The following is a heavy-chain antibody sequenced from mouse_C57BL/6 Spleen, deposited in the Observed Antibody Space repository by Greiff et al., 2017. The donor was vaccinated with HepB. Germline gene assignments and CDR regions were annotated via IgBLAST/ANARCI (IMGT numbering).Heavy chain of an antibody. CDR1: GFNIKDYY. CDR3: TPYYYGSSYWFAY. CDR2: IDPEDGDT. Sequence: EVQLQQSGAELVRPGASVKLSCTASGFNIKDYYMHWVKQRPEQGLEWIGRIDPEDGDTEYAPKFQGKATMTADTSSNTAYLQLSSLTSEDTAVYYCTPYYYGSSYWFAYWGQGTLVTVSA. D-gene: IGHD1-1*01. J-gene: IGHJ3*01. V-gene: IGHV14-1*01.